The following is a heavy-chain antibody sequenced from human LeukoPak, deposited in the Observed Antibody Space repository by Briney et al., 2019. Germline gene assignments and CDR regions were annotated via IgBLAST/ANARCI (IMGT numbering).Heavy chain of an antibody. CDR3: AREVTTYYDFWSGYYD. CDR1: GGSISSGGYS. J-gene: IGHJ4*02. D-gene: IGHD3-3*01. Sequence: PSQTLSLTCAVSGGSISSGGYSWSWIRQPPGKGLEWIGYIYYSGSTYYNPSLKSRVTISVDTSKNQFSLKLSSVTAADTAVYYCAREVTTYYDFWSGYYDWGQGTLVTVSS. CDR2: IYYSGST. V-gene: IGHV4-30-4*07.